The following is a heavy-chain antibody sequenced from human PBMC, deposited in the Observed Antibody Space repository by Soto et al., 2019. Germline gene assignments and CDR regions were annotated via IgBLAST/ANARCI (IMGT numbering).Heavy chain of an antibody. J-gene: IGHJ6*02. D-gene: IGHD1-1*01. CDR2: FYSGGNN. CDR1: GDSIRSSPYY. V-gene: IGHV4-39*01. Sequence: SETLCLTCTVSGDSIRSSPYYWGWIRQAPGKGLEWIGSFYSGGNNNYNPSLKSRVAISLATSKTQFSLTLSSVTAADTAVYYCARHGRRNDVVKYFYYGLDVWGQGTTVTVSS. CDR3: ARHGRRNDVVKYFYYGLDV.